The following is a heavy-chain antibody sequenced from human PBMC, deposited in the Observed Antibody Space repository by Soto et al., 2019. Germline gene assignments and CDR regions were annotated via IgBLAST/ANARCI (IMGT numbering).Heavy chain of an antibody. CDR1: GGSISSSGYY. Sequence: PSETLSLTCTVSGGSISSSGYYWGRVRQPPGKGLEWIGSFYYSGITYYNPSLKSRVTVSVDTSKNQFSLKLSSVTDADTSAYFCARHYGAAVFDYWGQGTLVTVSS. CDR3: ARHYGAAVFDY. J-gene: IGHJ4*02. D-gene: IGHD6-13*01. CDR2: FYYSGIT. V-gene: IGHV4-39*01.